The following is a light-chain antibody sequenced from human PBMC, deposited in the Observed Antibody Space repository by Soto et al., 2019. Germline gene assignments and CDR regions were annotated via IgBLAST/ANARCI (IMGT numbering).Light chain of an antibody. J-gene: IGLJ2*01. CDR2: AND. CDR3: AVWDDNLKGL. CDR1: SSDVGDYDY. V-gene: IGLV2-14*01. Sequence: QSALTQPASVSGSPGQSITISCTGTSSDVGDYDYVSWYQQHPGKAPKLMIYANDQRPSGVSDRFSGSKSATSASLAISGLQSEDEADYYCAVWDDNLKGLFGGGTQLTVL.